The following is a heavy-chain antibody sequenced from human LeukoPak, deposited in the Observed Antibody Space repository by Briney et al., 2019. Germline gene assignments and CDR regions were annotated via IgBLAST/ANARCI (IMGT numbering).Heavy chain of an antibody. V-gene: IGHV4-4*07. D-gene: IGHD6-13*01. CDR3: ARVLGGSSWYLAYYFDY. J-gene: IGHJ4*02. CDR1: GGSISSYY. Sequence: PSETLSLTCTVSGGSISSYYWSWIRQPAGKGLEWIGRVYTDGTTSYNPSLKSRVTMSVNTSKNQFSLNLNSVTAADTAVYYCARVLGGSSWYLAYYFDYWGQGTLVTVSS. CDR2: VYTDGTT.